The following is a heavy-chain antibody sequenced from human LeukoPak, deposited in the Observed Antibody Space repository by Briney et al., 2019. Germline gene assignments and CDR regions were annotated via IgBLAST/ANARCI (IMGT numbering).Heavy chain of an antibody. V-gene: IGHV1-18*01. CDR2: ISAYNGNT. Sequence: ASVKVSCKASGYTFTSYGISWVRQAPGQGLEGMGWISAYNGNTNYAQKLQGRVTMTTDTSTSTAYMELRSLRSDDTAVYYCARDLKRYCSSTSCPGGFDPWGQGTLVTVSS. D-gene: IGHD2-2*01. CDR1: GYTFTSYG. CDR3: ARDLKRYCSSTSCPGGFDP. J-gene: IGHJ5*02.